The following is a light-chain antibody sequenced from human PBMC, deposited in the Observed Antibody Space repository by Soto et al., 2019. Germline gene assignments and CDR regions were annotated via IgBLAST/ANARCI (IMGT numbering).Light chain of an antibody. CDR2: DAS. CDR1: QSVSSSY. CDR3: QQYYASSWT. J-gene: IGKJ1*01. Sequence: EIVLTQSPGTLSLSPGERATLSCRASQSVSSSYLAWYQQKPGQAPRLLIYDASSRATGIPDRFSGSGSGTDFTLTISRLEPEDFAVYYCQQYYASSWTFGQGTRWIS. V-gene: IGKV3-20*01.